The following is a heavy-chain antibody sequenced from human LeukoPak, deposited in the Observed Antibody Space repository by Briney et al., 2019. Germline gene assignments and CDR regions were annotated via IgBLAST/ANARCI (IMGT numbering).Heavy chain of an antibody. J-gene: IGHJ5*02. Sequence: SETLSLTCTASGGSISSYYWSWIRQPAGKGLEWIGRIYTSGSTNYNPSLKSRVTMSVDTSKNQFSLKLSSVTAADTAVYYCARDFKRKEWFGDRNWFDPRGQGTLVTVSS. CDR2: IYTSGST. V-gene: IGHV4-4*07. CDR1: GGSISSYY. D-gene: IGHD3-10*01. CDR3: ARDFKRKEWFGDRNWFDP.